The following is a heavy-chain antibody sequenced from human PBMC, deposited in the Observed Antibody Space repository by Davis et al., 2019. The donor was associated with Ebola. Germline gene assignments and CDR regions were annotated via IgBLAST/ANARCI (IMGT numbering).Heavy chain of an antibody. CDR3: ARGRLAAAGTRYYYYGMDV. J-gene: IGHJ6*02. D-gene: IGHD6-13*01. CDR1: GGSFSGYY. V-gene: IGHV4-34*01. CDR2: INHSGST. Sequence: SETLSLTCAVYGGSFSGYYWSWIRQPPGKGLEWIGEINHSGSTNYNPSLKSRVTISVDTSKNQFSLKLSSVTAADTAVYYCARGRLAAAGTRYYYYGMDVWGQGTTVTVSS.